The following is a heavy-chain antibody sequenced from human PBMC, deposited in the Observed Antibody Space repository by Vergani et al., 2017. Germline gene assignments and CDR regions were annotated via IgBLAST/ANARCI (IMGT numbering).Heavy chain of an antibody. CDR3: ARDAPFDYYDSSGHDY. J-gene: IGHJ4*02. Sequence: EVQLVESGGGLVKPGGSLRLSCAASGFTFSSYSMHWVRQAPGKGLEWVSSISSSSSYIYYADSVKGRFTISRDNAKNSLYLQMNSLRAEDTAVYYCARDAPFDYYDSSGHDYWGQGTLVTVSS. V-gene: IGHV3-21*01. CDR2: ISSSSSYI. CDR1: GFTFSSYS. D-gene: IGHD3-22*01.